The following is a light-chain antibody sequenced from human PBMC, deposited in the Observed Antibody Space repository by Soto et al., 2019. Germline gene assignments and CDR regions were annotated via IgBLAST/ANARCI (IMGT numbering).Light chain of an antibody. Sequence: EIVLTQSPSGLCACPFERCTLSGRASQAVNTRLAWYQHKPGQAPRLLIYLTSNRAAGVPSRFSAWGSETDFTLTISDVQPEDFAVYYCHQRQSWPRTFGQGTKVDIK. J-gene: IGKJ1*01. V-gene: IGKV3-11*01. CDR2: LTS. CDR3: HQRQSWPRT. CDR1: QAVNTR.